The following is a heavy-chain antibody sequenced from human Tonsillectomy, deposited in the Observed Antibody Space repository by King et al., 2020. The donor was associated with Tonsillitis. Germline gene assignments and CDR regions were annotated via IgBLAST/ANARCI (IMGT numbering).Heavy chain of an antibody. D-gene: IGHD3-22*01. V-gene: IGHV4-59*01. CDR1: GGSISSYY. Sequence: QLQESGPGLVKPSETLSLTCTVSGGSISSYYWSWIRQPPGKGLEWIGYIYYSGSTNYNPSLKSRVTISVDTSKNQFSLKLSSVTAADTAVYYCARCSWGYDSSGYYYLPDAFDIWGQGTMVTVSS. J-gene: IGHJ3*02. CDR3: ARCSWGYDSSGYYYLPDAFDI. CDR2: IYYSGST.